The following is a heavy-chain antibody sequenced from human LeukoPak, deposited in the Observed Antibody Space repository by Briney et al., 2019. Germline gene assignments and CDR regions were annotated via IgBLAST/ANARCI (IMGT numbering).Heavy chain of an antibody. D-gene: IGHD4-17*01. CDR3: SRGDDYGDYVRD. CDR1: GFTFSGYW. CDR2: INGDGSDT. V-gene: IGHV3-74*01. Sequence: PGGSLRLSCAAAGFTFSGYWMHWARQSPGKGLVWVSCINGDGSDTRYADSVKGRFTISRDNAKNTLYLEMNSLRAEDTAVYYCSRGDDYGDYVRDWGQGTLVTVSS. J-gene: IGHJ4*02.